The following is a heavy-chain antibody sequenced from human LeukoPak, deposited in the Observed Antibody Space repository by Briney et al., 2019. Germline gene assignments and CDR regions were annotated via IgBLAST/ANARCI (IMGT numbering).Heavy chain of an antibody. CDR3: ARHLSGVTGYTYGRGIDY. D-gene: IGHD5-18*01. CDR1: GYTFTSYD. Sequence: GASVTVSCKASGYTFTSYDINWVRQATGQGLEWMGWMNPNSGNTGYAQKFQGRVTMTRNTSISTAYMELSSLRSEDTAVYYCARHLSGVTGYTYGRGIDYWGQGTLVTVSS. J-gene: IGHJ4*02. CDR2: MNPNSGNT. V-gene: IGHV1-8*01.